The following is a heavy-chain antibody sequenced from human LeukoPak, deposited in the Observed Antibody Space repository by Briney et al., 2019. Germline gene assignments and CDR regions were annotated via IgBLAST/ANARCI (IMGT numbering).Heavy chain of an antibody. CDR3: ARGVAVAGDY. CDR2: ISSSSTYI. CDR1: GFTFSSYI. V-gene: IGHV3-21*01. J-gene: IGHJ4*02. D-gene: IGHD6-19*01. Sequence: GGSLRLSCAASGFTFSSYIMNWVRQAPGEGLEWVSSISSSSTYIYYADSVKGRFTISRDNAKNSVYLQMNSLRVEDTAVYYCARGVAVAGDYWGQGTLVTVSS.